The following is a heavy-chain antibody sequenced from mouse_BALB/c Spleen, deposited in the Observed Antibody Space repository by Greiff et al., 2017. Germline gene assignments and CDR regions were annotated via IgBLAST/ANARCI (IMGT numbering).Heavy chain of an antibody. CDR1: GYTFTSYW. Sequence: VQLHQSGAELAKPGASVKMSCKASGYTFTSYWMHWVKQRPGQGLEWIGYINPSTGYTEYNQKFKDKATLTADKSSSTAYMQLSSLTSEDSAVYYCARDDDWYFDVWGQGTTLTVSS. CDR2: INPSTGYT. J-gene: IGHJ2*01. D-gene: IGHD1-1*02. CDR3: ARDDDWYFDV. V-gene: IGHV1-7*01.